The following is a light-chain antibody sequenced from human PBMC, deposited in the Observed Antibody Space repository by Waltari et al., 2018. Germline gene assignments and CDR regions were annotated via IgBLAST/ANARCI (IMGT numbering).Light chain of an antibody. Sequence: EIVMTQSPATLSVSPGERATLSCRASQSVNSNLAGYQQKPGQAPRLLIHGASTRATGFPARFSGSGSGTEFTLTISSLQSEDFAVYYCQQYNDWLTFGGGTKVEIK. J-gene: IGKJ4*01. V-gene: IGKV3-15*01. CDR3: QQYNDWLT. CDR1: QSVNSN. CDR2: GAS.